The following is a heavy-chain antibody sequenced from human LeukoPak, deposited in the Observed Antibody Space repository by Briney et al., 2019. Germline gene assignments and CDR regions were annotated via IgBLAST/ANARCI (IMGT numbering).Heavy chain of an antibody. CDR1: GYSISSGYY. D-gene: IGHD6-19*01. Sequence: SETLSLTCAVSGYSISSGYYWGWIRQPPGKGLEWIGSIYHSGSTYYNPSLKSRVTISVDTSKNQFSLKLSSVTAADTAVYYCAREAKSSGWPGIIHYLDYWGQGTLVTVSS. CDR3: AREAKSSGWPGIIHYLDY. J-gene: IGHJ4*02. CDR2: IYHSGST. V-gene: IGHV4-38-2*02.